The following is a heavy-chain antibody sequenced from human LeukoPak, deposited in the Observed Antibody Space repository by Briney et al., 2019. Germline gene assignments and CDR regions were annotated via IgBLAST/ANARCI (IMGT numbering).Heavy chain of an antibody. CDR3: ARCSSTSCYACFDY. D-gene: IGHD2-2*01. CDR2: ISYDGSNK. J-gene: IGHJ4*02. CDR1: GFTFSSYA. Sequence: PGRSLRLSCAASGFTFSSYAMHWVRQAPGKGLEWVAAISYDGSNKYSADSVKGRFTISRDNAKNSLYLQMNSLRAEDTAVYYCARCSSTSCYACFDYWGQGTLVTVSS. V-gene: IGHV3-30*04.